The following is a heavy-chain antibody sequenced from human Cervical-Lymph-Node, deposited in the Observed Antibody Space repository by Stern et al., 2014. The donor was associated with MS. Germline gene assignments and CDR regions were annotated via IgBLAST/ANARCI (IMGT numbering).Heavy chain of an antibody. CDR2: VSYDGCNK. CDR3: ARDRGASAGSQNGMDV. CDR1: GFTFSSSA. Sequence: MQLVESGGGVVQPGRSLRLSCAASGFTFSSSAMHWVRQAPGKGLEWVAVVSYDGCNKYYPDSVKGRFTISRDNSKNTLYLQMNSLRGEDTAVYYCARDRGASAGSQNGMDVWGQGTTVTVSS. J-gene: IGHJ6*02. D-gene: IGHD6-13*01. V-gene: IGHV3-30-3*01.